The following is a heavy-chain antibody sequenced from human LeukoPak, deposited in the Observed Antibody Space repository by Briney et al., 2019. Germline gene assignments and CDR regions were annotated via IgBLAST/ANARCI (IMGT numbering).Heavy chain of an antibody. Sequence: GGSLRLSCTASGFTFGDYAMSWVRQAPGKGLEWEGFIRSKAYGGTTEYAASVKGRFTISRDDSKSIAYLQMNSLKTEDTAVYYCTRPYYDILTGYSHWGQGTLVTVSS. CDR2: IRSKAYGGTT. D-gene: IGHD3-9*01. V-gene: IGHV3-49*04. CDR1: GFTFGDYA. J-gene: IGHJ4*02. CDR3: TRPYYDILTGYSH.